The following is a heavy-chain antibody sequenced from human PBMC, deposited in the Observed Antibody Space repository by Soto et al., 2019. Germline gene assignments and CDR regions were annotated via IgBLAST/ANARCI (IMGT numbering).Heavy chain of an antibody. J-gene: IGHJ4*02. V-gene: IGHV4-61*02. CDR2: IFSSGST. Sequence: SETLSLTCTVSGGSISSISHSWGWVRQPAGKGLEWIGRIFSSGSTSFNPSLESRVAMSVDTSKNHFSLNLSSVTAADMAVYYCAREGSYSAYNFAHGIQLWSFDFWGQGALVTVSS. CDR3: AREGSYSAYNFAHGIQLWSFDF. D-gene: IGHD5-12*01. CDR1: GGSISSISHS.